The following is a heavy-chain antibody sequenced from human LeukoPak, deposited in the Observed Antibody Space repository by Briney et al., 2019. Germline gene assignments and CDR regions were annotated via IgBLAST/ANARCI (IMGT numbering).Heavy chain of an antibody. D-gene: IGHD5-18*01. CDR1: GFTFSSYW. CDR3: ASDYGDPAYSYGLAYFDY. V-gene: IGHV3-74*01. Sequence: GSLRLSCAASGFTFSSYWMHWVRQAPGKGLVWVSRINSDGSSTSYADSVKGRFTISRDNAKNTLYLQMNSLRAEDTAVYYCASDYGDPAYSYGLAYFDYWGQGTLVTVSS. J-gene: IGHJ4*02. CDR2: INSDGSST.